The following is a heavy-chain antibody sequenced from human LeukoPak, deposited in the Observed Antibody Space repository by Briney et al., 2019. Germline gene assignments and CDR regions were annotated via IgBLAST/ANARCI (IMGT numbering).Heavy chain of an antibody. J-gene: IGHJ4*02. CDR3: EKDWAIVATIFDY. CDR1: GFTFSSYA. CDR2: ISCGGGST. Sequence: GGSLRLSCAASGFTFSSYAMSWVRQAPGKGLEWVSAISCGGGSTYYADSVKGRFTISRDNSKNTLYLQMNSRRAEDTAVYYCEKDWAIVATIFDYWGQGILVTVSS. V-gene: IGHV3-23*01. D-gene: IGHD5-12*01.